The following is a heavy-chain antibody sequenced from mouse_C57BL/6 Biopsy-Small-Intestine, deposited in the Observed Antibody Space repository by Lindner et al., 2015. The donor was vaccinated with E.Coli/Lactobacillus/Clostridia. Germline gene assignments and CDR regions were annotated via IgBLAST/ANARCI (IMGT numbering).Heavy chain of an antibody. Sequence: VQLQESGPGLVAPSQSLSITCTVSGFSLTSFGVDWVRQSPGKGLEWLGVIWTLGTTNYNSALKSRLSISKDNSKSQVFLKMDSLQPDDTAMYYCASARGDGSFAYWGQGTLVTVSA. CDR1: GFSLTSFG. J-gene: IGHJ3*01. CDR3: ASARGDGSFAY. D-gene: IGHD2-3*01. CDR2: IWTLGTT. V-gene: IGHV2-6*01.